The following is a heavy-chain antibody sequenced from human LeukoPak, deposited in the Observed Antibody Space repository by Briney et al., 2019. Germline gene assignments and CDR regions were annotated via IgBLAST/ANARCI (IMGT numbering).Heavy chain of an antibody. Sequence: GESLKISCKGSGYIFTSYWIGWVRQMPGKGLEWMGIIYPGDSDTRYSPSFQGQVTISADKSISTAYLQWSSLKASDTAMYYCARTLRPYYYDSSGATSGYFDLWGRGTLVTVSS. CDR2: IYPGDSDT. D-gene: IGHD3-22*01. J-gene: IGHJ2*01. CDR3: ARTLRPYYYDSSGATSGYFDL. CDR1: GYIFTSYW. V-gene: IGHV5-51*01.